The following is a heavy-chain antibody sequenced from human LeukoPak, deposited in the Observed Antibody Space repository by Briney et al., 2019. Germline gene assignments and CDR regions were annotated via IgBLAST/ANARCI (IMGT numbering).Heavy chain of an antibody. CDR1: GFTFSAYA. V-gene: IGHV3-30*01. Sequence: PGGSLRLSCAASGFTFSAYAMHWVRQAPGKGLEWVAVISYDGSNKYYADSVKGRFTIFGDKSKGTLYLQMKSLRPEDTAVYYCARGPGPIAGAKNPFDIWGQGTMVTVSS. CDR3: ARGPGPIAGAKNPFDI. D-gene: IGHD1-26*01. CDR2: ISYDGSNK. J-gene: IGHJ3*02.